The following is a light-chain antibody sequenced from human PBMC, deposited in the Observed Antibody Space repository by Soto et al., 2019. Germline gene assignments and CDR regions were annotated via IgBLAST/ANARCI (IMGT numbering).Light chain of an antibody. J-gene: IGLJ3*02. CDR2: EVS. CDR1: SSDVGGYNY. Sequence: QSALTQPASVSGSPGQSITISCTGTSSDVGGYNYVSWYQQHPGKAPKLMIYEVSNRPSGVSNRISGSKSGNTASPTISGLQAEDVADYYCSSYTSRSTRVFGGGTKLTVL. CDR3: SSYTSRSTRV. V-gene: IGLV2-14*01.